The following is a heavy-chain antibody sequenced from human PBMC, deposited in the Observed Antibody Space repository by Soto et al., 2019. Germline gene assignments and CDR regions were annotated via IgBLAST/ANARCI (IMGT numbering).Heavy chain of an antibody. V-gene: IGHV3-33*01. J-gene: IGHJ4*02. CDR1: GFTFSSYG. D-gene: IGHD4-17*01. CDR3: ARALYGDYGYYFDY. CDR2: IWYDGSNK. Sequence: GGSLRLSCAASGFTFSSYGMHWVRQAPGKGLEWVAVIWYDGSNKYYADSVKGRFTISRDNSKSTLYLQMNSLRAEDTAVYYCARALYGDYGYYFDYWGQGTLVTVSS.